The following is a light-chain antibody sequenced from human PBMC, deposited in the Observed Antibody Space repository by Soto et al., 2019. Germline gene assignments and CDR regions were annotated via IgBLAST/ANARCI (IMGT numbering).Light chain of an antibody. Sequence: ETLLTLKRCALRWARGESTSRRWRAHQSVKSSYLAWYQHKPGQAPRLLIYGTSSRATGIPDRFSGSGSGTDFTLTISRLEPEHFAVYNCQQYDSSITIGQGTRLEIK. CDR3: QQYDSSIT. V-gene: IGKV3-20*01. CDR2: GTS. CDR1: QSVKSSY. J-gene: IGKJ5*01.